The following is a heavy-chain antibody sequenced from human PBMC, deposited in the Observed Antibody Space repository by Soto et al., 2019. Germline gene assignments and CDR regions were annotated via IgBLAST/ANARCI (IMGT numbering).Heavy chain of an antibody. CDR2: FYHTGSS. CDR3: ARRDRLLTVYDY. V-gene: IGHV4-61*01. J-gene: IGHJ4*02. CDR1: GDSVSSGSSY. D-gene: IGHD7-27*01. Sequence: QVQLQESGPGLVRPSETLSLTCTVSGDSVSSGSSYWSWIRQPPGKGLEWIGYFYHTGSSDYNPSLKSRATISLDTSKNQFSLHLTSVTAADTAVYYCARRDRLLTVYDYWGQGTLVTVSS.